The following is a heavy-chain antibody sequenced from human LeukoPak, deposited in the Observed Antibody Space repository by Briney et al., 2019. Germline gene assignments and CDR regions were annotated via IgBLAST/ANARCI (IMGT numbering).Heavy chain of an antibody. D-gene: IGHD4-11*01. CDR1: GFTFSSYW. J-gene: IGHJ4*02. V-gene: IGHV3-7*01. Sequence: GSLRLSCAASGFTFSSYWMSWVRQAPGKGLEWVANIKQDGSEKYYVDSVKGRFTISRDNARNSLYLQMDSLRPEDTAVYYCVDGTTPDFWGQGTPVTISS. CDR3: VDGTTPDF. CDR2: IKQDGSEK.